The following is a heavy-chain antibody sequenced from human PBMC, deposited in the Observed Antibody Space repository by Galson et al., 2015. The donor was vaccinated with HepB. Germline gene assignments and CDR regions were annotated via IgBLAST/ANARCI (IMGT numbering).Heavy chain of an antibody. V-gene: IGHV3-30*03. CDR1: GFTFSSYG. CDR2: ISYDGSNK. CDR3: ARFREGYCSSTSCYRGYYYYYGMDV. J-gene: IGHJ6*02. D-gene: IGHD2-2*01. Sequence: SLRLSCAASGFTFSSYGMHWVRQAPGKGLEWVAVISYDGSNKYYADSVKGRFTISRDNSKNTLYLQMNSLRAEDTAVYYCARFREGYCSSTSCYRGYYYYYGMDVWGQGTTVTVSS.